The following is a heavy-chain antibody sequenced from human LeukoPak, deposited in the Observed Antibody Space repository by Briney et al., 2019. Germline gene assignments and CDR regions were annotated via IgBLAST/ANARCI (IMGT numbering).Heavy chain of an antibody. CDR1: GGTFSSYA. D-gene: IGHD1/OR15-1a*01. CDR2: IIPIFGTA. Sequence: SVKVSCKASGGTFSSYAISWVRQAPGQGLEWMGGIIPIFGTANYAQKFQGRVTITADKSTSTAYMELSSLRSEDTAVYYCARGSEQLRLSSAFDIWGQGTMVTVSS. V-gene: IGHV1-69*06. CDR3: ARGSEQLRLSSAFDI. J-gene: IGHJ3*02.